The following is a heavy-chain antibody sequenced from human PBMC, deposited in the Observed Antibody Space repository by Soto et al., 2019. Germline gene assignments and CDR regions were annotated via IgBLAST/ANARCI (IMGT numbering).Heavy chain of an antibody. V-gene: IGHV3-15*01. Sequence: GGSLRLSCAASGFTFDDYAMHWVRQAPGKGLEWVGRIKSKTDGGTTDYAAPVKGRFTISRDDSKNTLYLQMNSLKTEDTAVYYCTTGGAYIVVDYWGQGTLVTVSS. J-gene: IGHJ4*02. CDR2: IKSKTDGGTT. CDR1: GFTFDDYA. D-gene: IGHD2-21*01. CDR3: TTGGAYIVVDY.